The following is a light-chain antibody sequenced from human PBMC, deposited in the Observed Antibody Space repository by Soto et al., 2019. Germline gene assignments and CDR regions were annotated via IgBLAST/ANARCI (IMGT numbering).Light chain of an antibody. CDR2: DVS. CDR1: GSDVGGYNY. CDR3: SSYTSASTPLV. J-gene: IGLJ2*01. V-gene: IGLV2-14*01. Sequence: QSALTQPASVSGSPGQSITISCTGTGSDVGGYNYVSWYQQHPGKAPKVMIYDVSNRPSGVSNRFSGSKSGNTASLTISGLADEDEADYYCSSYTSASTPLVFGGGTKLTVL.